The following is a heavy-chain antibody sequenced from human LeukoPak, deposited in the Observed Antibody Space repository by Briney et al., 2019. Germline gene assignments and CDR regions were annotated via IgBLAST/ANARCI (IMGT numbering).Heavy chain of an antibody. Sequence: PSETLSLTCTVSGGSISSYYWSWIRQPPGKGLEWIGYIYYSGSTNYNPSLKSRVIISADTSKNQFSLRLTSVTAADTAVYYCARDVWGIGAADGVKKYHYCYMDVWSKGTTVTVSS. CDR3: ARDVWGIGAADGVKKYHYCYMDV. V-gene: IGHV4-59*01. CDR1: GGSISSYY. J-gene: IGHJ6*03. CDR2: IYYSGST. D-gene: IGHD6-13*01.